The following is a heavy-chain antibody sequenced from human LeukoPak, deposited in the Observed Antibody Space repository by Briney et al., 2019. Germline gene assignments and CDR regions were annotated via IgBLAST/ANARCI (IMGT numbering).Heavy chain of an antibody. CDR3: ARDWATTWYGEYFDH. D-gene: IGHD3-10*01. V-gene: IGHV3-33*01. CDR1: GFTFSSYG. Sequence: GRSLRLSCAASGFTFSSYGMHWVRQAPGKGLEWVAVIWYDGSNKYYADSVKGRFTISRDNSKNTLYLQMNSLRAEDTAVYYCARDWATTWYGEYFDHWGPGTLVTVSS. CDR2: IWYDGSNK. J-gene: IGHJ4*02.